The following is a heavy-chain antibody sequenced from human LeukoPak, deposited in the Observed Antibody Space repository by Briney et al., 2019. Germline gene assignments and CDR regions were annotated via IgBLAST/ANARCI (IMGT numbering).Heavy chain of an antibody. CDR1: GGSISSGGYY. V-gene: IGHV4-30-2*01. J-gene: IGHJ4*02. CDR3: ASPDSGSYPPRDY. CDR2: IYHSGST. D-gene: IGHD1-26*01. Sequence: SQTLSLTCTVSGGSISSGGYYWSWIRQPPGKGLEWIGYIYHSGSTYYNPSLKSRVTISVDTSKNQFSLKLSSVTATDTAVYYCASPDSGSYPPRDYWGQGTLVTVSS.